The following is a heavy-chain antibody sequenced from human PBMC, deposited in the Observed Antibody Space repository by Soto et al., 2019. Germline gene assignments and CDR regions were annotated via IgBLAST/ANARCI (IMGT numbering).Heavy chain of an antibody. CDR1: GDSIGTYN. CDR2: IYSNGGT. J-gene: IGHJ6*02. D-gene: IGHD1-26*01. Sequence: QVQLQASGPGLVKPSDTLSLTCTVSGDSIGTYNWGWIRQPPGKRLEWIGYIYSNGGTSYNPALKRRVTISADPSTKQFSLRLSSVTAADPAVYYCVRQGIGALHGLVDVWGQGTKVTVSS. V-gene: IGHV4-59*08. CDR3: VRQGIGALHGLVDV.